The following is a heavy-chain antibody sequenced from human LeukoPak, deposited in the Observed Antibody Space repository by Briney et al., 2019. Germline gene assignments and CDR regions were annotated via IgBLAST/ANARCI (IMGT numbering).Heavy chain of an antibody. CDR3: ARDQPYYYDSSGYAFDI. J-gene: IGHJ3*02. Sequence: SETLSLTCTVSGGSISSYCWSWIRQPPGKGLEWIGYIYYSGSTNYNPSLKSRVTISVDTSKNQFSLKLSSVTAADTAVYYCARDQPYYYDSSGYAFDIWGQGTMVTVSS. CDR2: IYYSGST. D-gene: IGHD3-22*01. V-gene: IGHV4-59*01. CDR1: GGSISSYC.